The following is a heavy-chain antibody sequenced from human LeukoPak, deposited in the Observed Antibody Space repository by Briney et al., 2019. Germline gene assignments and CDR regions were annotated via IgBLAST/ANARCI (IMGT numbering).Heavy chain of an antibody. CDR3: ARSWQWLVHPANWFDP. D-gene: IGHD6-19*01. J-gene: IGHJ5*02. V-gene: IGHV4-59*12. Sequence: SETLSLTCTVSGGSISSYYWSWIRQPPGKGLEWIGYIYYSGSTNYNPSLKSRVTISVDTSKNQFSLKLSSVTAADTAVYYCARSWQWLVHPANWFDPWGQGTLVTVSS. CDR2: IYYSGST. CDR1: GGSISSYY.